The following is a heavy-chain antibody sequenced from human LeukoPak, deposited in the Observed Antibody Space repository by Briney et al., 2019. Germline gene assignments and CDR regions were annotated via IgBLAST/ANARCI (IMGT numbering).Heavy chain of an antibody. CDR2: ISSSSSYI. CDR3: ARDLGYCSSTSCQAAFDI. Sequence: PGGSLRLSCAASGFTFSSYSMNWVRQAPGKGLEWVSSISSSSSYIYYADSVKGRFTISRDNAKNSLYLQMNSLRAGDTAVYYCARDLGYCSSTSCQAAFDIWGQGTMVTVSS. V-gene: IGHV3-21*01. CDR1: GFTFSSYS. D-gene: IGHD2-2*01. J-gene: IGHJ3*02.